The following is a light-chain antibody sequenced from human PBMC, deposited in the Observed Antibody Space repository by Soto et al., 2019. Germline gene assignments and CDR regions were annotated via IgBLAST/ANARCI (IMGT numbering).Light chain of an antibody. J-gene: IGKJ4*01. V-gene: IGKV3-15*01. CDR3: QQYNNWPLT. CDR2: AAS. Sequence: EIVLTQSPGTLSLSPWERATLSCRASQSVSSNLAWYQQKPGQAPRLLIYAASTRATGIPATFSGSGSGTEFTLTISSLQSEDFAVYYCQQYNNWPLTFGGGTKVDIK. CDR1: QSVSSN.